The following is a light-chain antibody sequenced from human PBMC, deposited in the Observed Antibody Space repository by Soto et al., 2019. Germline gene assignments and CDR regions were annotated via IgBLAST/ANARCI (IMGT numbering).Light chain of an antibody. CDR1: QAIGSW. Sequence: DIQMTQSPSSVSASVGDRVTITCRATQAIGSWFAWYQQKPGKSPKLLISSISNLESGVPSRFSGSGSGTHFTLTISGLQPEDFATSYCQQGDSMPFTFGGGTKV. J-gene: IGKJ4*01. CDR3: QQGDSMPFT. V-gene: IGKV1-12*01. CDR2: SIS.